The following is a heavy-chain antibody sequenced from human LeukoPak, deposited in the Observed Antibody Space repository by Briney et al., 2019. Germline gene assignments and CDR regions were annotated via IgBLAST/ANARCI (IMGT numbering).Heavy chain of an antibody. D-gene: IGHD2-15*01. Sequence: ASVKVSCKASGYTFTSYAMHWVRQAPGQRLEWMGWINAGNGSTKYSQKFQGRVTITRDTSASTAYMELSSLRSEDTAVYYCARAPSGYCSGGSCYSSWFDPWGQETLVTVSS. CDR3: ARAPSGYCSGGSCYSSWFDP. V-gene: IGHV1-3*01. CDR1: GYTFTSYA. J-gene: IGHJ5*02. CDR2: INAGNGST.